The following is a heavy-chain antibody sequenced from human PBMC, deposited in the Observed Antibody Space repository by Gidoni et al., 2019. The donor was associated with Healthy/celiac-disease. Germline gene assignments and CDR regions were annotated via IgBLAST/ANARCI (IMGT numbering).Heavy chain of an antibody. D-gene: IGHD6-19*01. J-gene: IGHJ4*02. Sequence: EVQLVESGGGLVQPGGSLRLSCAGAGFTLSSSAMSWVRQGPGKGLEWVSAISGSGGSTYYADSVKGRFTISRDNSKNTLYLQMNSLRAEDTAVYYCAKDLLYSSGWSPFDYWGQGTLVTVSS. CDR2: ISGSGGST. CDR1: GFTLSSSA. CDR3: AKDLLYSSGWSPFDY. V-gene: IGHV3-23*04.